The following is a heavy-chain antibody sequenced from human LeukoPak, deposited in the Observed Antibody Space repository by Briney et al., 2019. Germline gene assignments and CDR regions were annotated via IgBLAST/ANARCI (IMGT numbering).Heavy chain of an antibody. CDR2: IDSEGISA. CDR3: TRGTSVVAGIDF. CDR1: RYILKIYW. Sequence: GGALRLSCGASRYILKIYWMYCVRQAPGKGVEWVSHIDSEGISATYGDPAKGRFIMSRDNAKNTVYLELKRLRAEDTGVYYCTRGTSVVAGIDFWGQGTLVTVSS. D-gene: IGHD6-19*01. V-gene: IGHV3-74*01. J-gene: IGHJ4*02.